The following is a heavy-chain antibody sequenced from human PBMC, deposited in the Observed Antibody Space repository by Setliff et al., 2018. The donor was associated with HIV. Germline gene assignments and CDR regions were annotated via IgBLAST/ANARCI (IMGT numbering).Heavy chain of an antibody. V-gene: IGHV4-4*07. D-gene: IGHD3-16*01. CDR2: IYTSGST. J-gene: IGHJ6*03. CDR1: GGSISSYY. Sequence: PSETLSLTCTVSGGSISSYYWSWIRQPAGKGLEWIGHIYTSGSTNYNPSLKSRVTMSVDTSKNQFSLKLSSVTAADTAVYYCARDVPWGDYYYYMDVWGKVTTVTVSS. CDR3: ARDVPWGDYYYYMDV.